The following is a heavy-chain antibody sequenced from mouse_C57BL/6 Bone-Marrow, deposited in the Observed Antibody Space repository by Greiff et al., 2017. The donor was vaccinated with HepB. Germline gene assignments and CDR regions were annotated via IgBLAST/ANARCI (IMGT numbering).Heavy chain of an antibody. D-gene: IGHD1-1*01. CDR1: GFTFSDFY. V-gene: IGHV7-1*01. CDR3: ARDAGIYYYGSSYLAY. Sequence: EVKLVESGGGLVQSGRSLRLSCATSGFTFSDFYMEWVRQAPGKGLEWIAASRNKANDYTTEYSASVKGRFIVSRDTSQSILYLQMNALRAEDTAIYYCARDAGIYYYGSSYLAYWGQGTLVTVSA. CDR2: SRNKANDYTT. J-gene: IGHJ3*01.